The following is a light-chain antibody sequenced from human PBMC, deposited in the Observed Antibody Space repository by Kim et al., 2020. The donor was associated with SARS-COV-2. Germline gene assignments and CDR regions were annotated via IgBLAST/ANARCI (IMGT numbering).Light chain of an antibody. CDR2: DAS. CDR1: QSVGSN. V-gene: IGKV3-15*01. Sequence: CQGERATLSCWASQSVGSNLAWYQQKPGQAPRLLIYDASTRATGIPARFSGSGSGTDFTLTISSLQSEDFGVYYCQQYNNWLTWTFGQGTKVDIK. CDR3: QQYNNWLTWT. J-gene: IGKJ1*01.